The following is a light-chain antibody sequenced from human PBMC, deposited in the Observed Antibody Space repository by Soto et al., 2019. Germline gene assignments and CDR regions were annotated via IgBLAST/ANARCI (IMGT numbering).Light chain of an antibody. V-gene: IGKV1-17*01. CDR2: GSS. CDR3: QQLNSFPLT. CDR1: QAIRND. Sequence: DIQMTQSPSSLSASVGDRVTITCRASQAIRNDLAWYQQKPGRAPKRLIYGSSSLQSGVPSRFSGRGSGTDFTLTISSLQPEDAATYYCQQLNSFPLTFGGGTKVDIK. J-gene: IGKJ4*01.